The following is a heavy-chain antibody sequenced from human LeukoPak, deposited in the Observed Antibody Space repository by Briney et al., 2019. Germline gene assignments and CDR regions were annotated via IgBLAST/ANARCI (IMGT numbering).Heavy chain of an antibody. CDR1: GFTFSSYA. CDR3: AGGRLRANFDY. Sequence: GGSLRLSCAASGFTFSSYAMHWVRQAPGKGLEWVAVISYDGSNKYYADSVKGRFTISRDNSKNTLYLQMNSLRAEDTAVYYCAGGRLRANFDYWGQGTLVTVSS. CDR2: ISYDGSNK. J-gene: IGHJ4*02. V-gene: IGHV3-30*04. D-gene: IGHD6-25*01.